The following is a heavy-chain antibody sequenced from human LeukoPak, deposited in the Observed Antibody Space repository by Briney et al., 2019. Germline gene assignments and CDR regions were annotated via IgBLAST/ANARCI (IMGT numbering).Heavy chain of an antibody. CDR2: IYHSGST. CDR3: ASGSGSYYPFDY. D-gene: IGHD1-26*01. J-gene: IGHJ4*02. V-gene: IGHV4-4*02. CDR1: GGSISSSNW. Sequence: KPSGTLSLTCAVSGGSISSSNWWSWVRQPPGKGLEWIGEIYHSGSTNYNPPLKSRVTISVDKSKNQFSLKLTSVTAADTAVYYCASGSGSYYPFDYWGQGTLVTVSS.